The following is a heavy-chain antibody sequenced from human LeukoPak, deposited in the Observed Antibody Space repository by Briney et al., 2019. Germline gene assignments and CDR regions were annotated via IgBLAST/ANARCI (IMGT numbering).Heavy chain of an antibody. Sequence: SVKVSCKASGGTFSSYAISWVRQAPGQGLVWMGRIIPIFGTANYAQKFQGRVTITPDESTSTAYMELSSLRSEDTAVYYCARASYYYDSSGYAQVDAFDIWGQGTMVTVSS. CDR1: GGTFSSYA. CDR3: ARASYYYDSSGYAQVDAFDI. D-gene: IGHD3-22*01. J-gene: IGHJ3*02. V-gene: IGHV1-69*13. CDR2: IIPIFGTA.